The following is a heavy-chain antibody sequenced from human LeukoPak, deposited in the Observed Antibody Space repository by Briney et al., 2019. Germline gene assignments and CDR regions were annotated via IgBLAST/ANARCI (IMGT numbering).Heavy chain of an antibody. V-gene: IGHV4-59*01. Sequence: ASETLSLTCTVSGGSISGYYWSWIRQPPGKGLEWIGNIYYSGSTNYNPSLKSRVTISVDTSKNQFSLKLSSVTAADTAVYYCARVTGYRIEDYFDYWGQGTLVTVSS. J-gene: IGHJ4*02. CDR2: IYYSGST. CDR1: GGSISGYY. CDR3: ARVTGYRIEDYFDY. D-gene: IGHD6-13*01.